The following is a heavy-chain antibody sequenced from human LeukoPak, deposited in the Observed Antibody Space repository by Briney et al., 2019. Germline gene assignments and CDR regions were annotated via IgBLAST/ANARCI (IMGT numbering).Heavy chain of an antibody. V-gene: IGHV4-34*01. Sequence: SETLSLTCAVSGGSFSGYYWTWIRQPPGKGLEWIGEINHSGSANYNPSLKSRVTISLVTSKNQFSLKFSSVTAADTAVYYCARGQGTVTTHWGQGTLVTVSS. J-gene: IGHJ4*02. CDR2: INHSGSA. D-gene: IGHD4-17*01. CDR3: ARGQGTVTTH. CDR1: GGSFSGYY.